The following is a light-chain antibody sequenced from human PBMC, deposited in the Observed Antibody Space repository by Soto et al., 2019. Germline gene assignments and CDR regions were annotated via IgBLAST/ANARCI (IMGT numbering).Light chain of an antibody. J-gene: IGLJ1*01. V-gene: IGLV2-8*01. CDR1: SSDVGAYDY. Sequence: QSVLTQPPSASGSPGQSVTISCTGTSSDVGAYDYVSWYQQHPGKAPKLMIYEINKRPSGVPDRFSGSKSGNTASLTVSGIQAADEADYYCSARAGSNNLAYVFGTWTTVTVL. CDR3: SARAGSNNLAYV. CDR2: EIN.